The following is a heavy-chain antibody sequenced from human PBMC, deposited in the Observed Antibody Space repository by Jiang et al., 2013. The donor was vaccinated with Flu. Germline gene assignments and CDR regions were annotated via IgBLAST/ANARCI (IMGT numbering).Heavy chain of an antibody. D-gene: IGHD6-19*01. J-gene: IGHJ4*02. CDR3: ARGDSSGWDHEYYFDY. V-gene: IGHV4-59*01. Sequence: GPGLVKPSETLSLTCTVSGGSISSYYWSWIRQPPGKGLEWIGYIYYSGSTNYNPSLKSRVTISVDTSKNQFSLKLSSVTAADTAVYYCARGDSSGWDHEYYFDYWGQGTLVTVSS. CDR2: IYYSGST. CDR1: GGSISSYY.